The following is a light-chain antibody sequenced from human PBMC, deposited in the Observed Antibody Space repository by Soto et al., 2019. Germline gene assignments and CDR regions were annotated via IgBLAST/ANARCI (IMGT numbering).Light chain of an antibody. J-gene: IGKJ5*01. CDR1: QSLLHNNGYNY. CDR3: MQGTHWPIT. V-gene: IGKV2-28*01. CDR2: LGS. Sequence: DIVMTQSPLSLPVTPGEPASISCGSSQSLLHNNGYNYLDWYLQKPGQSPQLLIYLGSNRASGVPARFSGSGSGTDFALKISRVEAEDVGVYYCMQGTHWPITFGQGTRLEIK.